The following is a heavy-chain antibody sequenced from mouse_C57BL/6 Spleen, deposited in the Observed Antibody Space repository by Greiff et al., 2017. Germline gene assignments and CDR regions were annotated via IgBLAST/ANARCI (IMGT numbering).Heavy chain of an antibody. Sequence: VQLHQSGPELVKPGASVKISCKASGYAFSSSWMNWVKQRPGKGLEWIGRIYPGDGDTNYNGKFKGKATLTADKSSSTAYMELRSLTSEDSAVYFCAYSSGYDFDYWGQGTTLTVSS. D-gene: IGHD3-2*02. CDR2: IYPGDGDT. V-gene: IGHV1-82*01. J-gene: IGHJ2*01. CDR3: AYSSGYDFDY. CDR1: GYAFSSSW.